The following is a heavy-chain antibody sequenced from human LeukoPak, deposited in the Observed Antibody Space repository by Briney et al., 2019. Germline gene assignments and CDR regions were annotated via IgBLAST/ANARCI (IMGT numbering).Heavy chain of an antibody. D-gene: IGHD6-25*01. J-gene: IGHJ3*02. Sequence: SETPSLTCTVSGDSINSVGLYWGWIRQHPGKGLEWIGYIYSSGSTHYNPSLKSRVTISLDTSKNQFSLNLNSVTAADTAVYYCARETAGLGAFDIWGQGTMVTVSS. CDR2: IYSSGST. V-gene: IGHV4-31*03. CDR3: ARETAGLGAFDI. CDR1: GDSINSVGLY.